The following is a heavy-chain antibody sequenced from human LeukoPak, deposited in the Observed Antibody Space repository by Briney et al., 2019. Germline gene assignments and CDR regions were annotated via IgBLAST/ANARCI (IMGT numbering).Heavy chain of an antibody. D-gene: IGHD2-2*01. CDR2: IYYSGST. CDR3: ARINGYCSSTSCYEDYFDY. Sequence: SETLSLTCTVSGGSISSSSYYWGWIRQPPGKGLEWIGSIYYSGSTYYNPPLKSRVTISVDTSKNQFSLKLSSVTAADTAVYYCARINGYCSSTSCYEDYFDYWGQGTLVTVSS. J-gene: IGHJ4*02. CDR1: GGSISSSSYY. V-gene: IGHV4-39*07.